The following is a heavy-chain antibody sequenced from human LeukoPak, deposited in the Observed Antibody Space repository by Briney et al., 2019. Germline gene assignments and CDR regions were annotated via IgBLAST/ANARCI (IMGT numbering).Heavy chain of an antibody. V-gene: IGHV3-11*01. Sequence: PGGSLRLSCAASGCIFSDYYMSWIRQAPGKGLEWVAYISSSGSTISYADSVKGRFTISRDNAQNPLYLQMNSLRAEDTAVYYCARTRYPHPFDIWGQGTMVTVSS. CDR3: ARTRYPHPFDI. D-gene: IGHD1-1*01. J-gene: IGHJ3*02. CDR1: GCIFSDYY. CDR2: ISSSGSTI.